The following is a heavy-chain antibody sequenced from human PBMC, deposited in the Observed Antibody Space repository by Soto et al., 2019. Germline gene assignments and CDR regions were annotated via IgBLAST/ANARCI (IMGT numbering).Heavy chain of an antibody. J-gene: IGHJ4*02. CDR1: GGSISSSSYY. CDR2: IYYSGST. V-gene: IGHV4-39*01. Sequence: SETLSLTCTVSGGSISSSSYYWGWIRQPPGKGLEWIGSIYYSGSTYYNPSLKSRVTISVDTSKNQFSLKLSSVTAADTAVYYCARQCSGGSCDITRFDYRAQRTLVTVSS. CDR3: ARQCSGGSCDITRFDY. D-gene: IGHD2-15*01.